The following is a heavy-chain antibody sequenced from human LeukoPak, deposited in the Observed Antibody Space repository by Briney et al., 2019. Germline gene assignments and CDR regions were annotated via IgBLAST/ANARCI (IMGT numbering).Heavy chain of an antibody. V-gene: IGHV1-69*01. J-gene: IGHJ2*01. CDR2: IIPIFGTA. Sequence: GSSVKVSCKASGGTFSSYAISWVRQAPGQGLEWMGGIIPIFGTANYAQKFQGRVTITADESTSTAYMELSSLRSEDTAVYYCAKMGGGSGNNWYFDLWGRGTLVTVSS. CDR1: GGTFSSYA. D-gene: IGHD3-10*01. CDR3: AKMGGGSGNNWYFDL.